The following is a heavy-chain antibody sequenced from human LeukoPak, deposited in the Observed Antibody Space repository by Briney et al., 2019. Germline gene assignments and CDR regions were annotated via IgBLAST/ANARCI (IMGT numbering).Heavy chain of an antibody. J-gene: IGHJ4*02. CDR1: GFTFSSYA. CDR2: ISYDGSNK. CDR3: ARGGGIAVAGPIDY. V-gene: IGHV3-30-3*01. D-gene: IGHD6-19*01. Sequence: PGGSLRLSCGASGFTFSSYAMHWVRQAPGKGLEWVAVISYDGSNKYYADSVKGRFTISRDNSKNTLYLQMNSLRAEDTAVYYCARGGGIAVAGPIDYWGQGTLVTVSS.